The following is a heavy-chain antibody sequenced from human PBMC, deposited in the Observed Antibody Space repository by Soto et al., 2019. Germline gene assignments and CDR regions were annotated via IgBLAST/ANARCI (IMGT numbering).Heavy chain of an antibody. Sequence: ASVKVSCKASGGTFSSYAISWVRQAPGQGLEWMGGIIPIFGTANYAQKFQGRVTITADESTSTAYMELSSLRSEDTAVYYCARDWIPVEGYCSGGSCYYAFDIWGQGTMVTVSS. CDR1: GGTFSSYA. V-gene: IGHV1-69*13. CDR3: ARDWIPVEGYCSGGSCYYAFDI. J-gene: IGHJ3*02. CDR2: IIPIFGTA. D-gene: IGHD2-15*01.